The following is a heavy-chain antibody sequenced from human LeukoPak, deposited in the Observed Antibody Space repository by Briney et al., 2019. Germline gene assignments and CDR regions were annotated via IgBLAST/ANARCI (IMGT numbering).Heavy chain of an antibody. CDR1: GFTFSSYG. D-gene: IGHD6-19*01. V-gene: IGHV3-30*02. CDR2: IRSDGSNK. CDR3: ARDSGWVVAVAGNFDY. J-gene: IGHJ4*02. Sequence: PGGSLRLSCAASGFTFSSYGMHWVRQSPGKGLEWVAFIRSDGSNKYYADSVKGRFTISRDNSKHTLFLQMNSLRAEDTALYYCARDSGWVVAVAGNFDYWGQGTLVTVSS.